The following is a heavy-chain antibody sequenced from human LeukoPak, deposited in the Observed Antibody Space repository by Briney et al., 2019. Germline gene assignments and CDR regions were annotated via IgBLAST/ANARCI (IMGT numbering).Heavy chain of an antibody. D-gene: IGHD6-19*01. Sequence: GGSLRLSCAASEFSVGSNYMTWVRQAPGKGLEWVSLIYSGGSTYYADSVKGRFTISRDNSKNTLYLQMNSLRAEDTAVYYCAREYSSGWQYFDYWGQGTLVTVSS. CDR2: IYSGGST. J-gene: IGHJ4*02. CDR1: EFSVGSNY. V-gene: IGHV3-66*02. CDR3: AREYSSGWQYFDY.